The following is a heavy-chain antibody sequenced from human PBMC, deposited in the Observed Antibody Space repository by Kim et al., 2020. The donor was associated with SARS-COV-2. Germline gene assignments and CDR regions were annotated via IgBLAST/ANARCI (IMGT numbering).Heavy chain of an antibody. D-gene: IGHD3-22*01. CDR1: GGSISSGDFY. CDR2: MFYSGGA. Sequence: SETLSLTCTVSGGSISSGDFYWSWIRQPPGKGLECIGYMFYSGGAYYNPSLKSPVTMSIDTSKNQFSLEVISVTAADTAVYFCARGSFYYDTSGFYVFDAFDIWGQGTMVTVSS. J-gene: IGHJ3*02. CDR3: ARGSFYYDTSGFYVFDAFDI. V-gene: IGHV4-30-4*01.